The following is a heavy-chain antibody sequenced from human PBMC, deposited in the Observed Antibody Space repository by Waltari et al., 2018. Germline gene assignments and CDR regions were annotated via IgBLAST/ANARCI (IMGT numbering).Heavy chain of an antibody. CDR2: INHSGST. CDR3: ARASGASSWYGWFDP. D-gene: IGHD6-13*01. CDR1: GGSFSGYY. Sequence: QVQLQQWGAGLLKPSETLSLTCAVYGGSFSGYYWSWIRQPPGKGLEWIGEINHSGSTNTNPSLKSRVTISVDTSKNQFSLKLSSVTAADTAVYYCARASGASSWYGWFDPWGQGTLVTVSS. V-gene: IGHV4-34*01. J-gene: IGHJ5*02.